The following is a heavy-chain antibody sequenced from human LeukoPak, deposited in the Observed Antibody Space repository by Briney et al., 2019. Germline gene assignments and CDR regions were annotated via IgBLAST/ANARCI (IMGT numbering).Heavy chain of an antibody. CDR1: GGSISSSSDY. CDR3: ARLQYGDFYFDY. CDR2: IYYSGST. J-gene: IGHJ4*02. D-gene: IGHD4-17*01. V-gene: IGHV4-39*01. Sequence: SETLSLTCTVSGGSISSSSDYWGWIRQPAGKGREWIGSIYYSGSTSYNPSLKSRVTISVDTSENQFSLRLSSVTAADTAVYYCARLQYGDFYFDYWGQGTLVTVSS.